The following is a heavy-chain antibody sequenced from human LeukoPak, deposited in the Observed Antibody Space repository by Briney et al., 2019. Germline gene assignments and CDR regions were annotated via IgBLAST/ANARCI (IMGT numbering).Heavy chain of an antibody. CDR1: GGSISSYY. D-gene: IGHD4-23*01. CDR3: ARADNTVEFDY. CDR2: IYYSGST. V-gene: IGHV4-59*01. J-gene: IGHJ4*02. Sequence: SETLSLTCTVSGGSISSYYWSWIRQPPGKGLEWIGYIYYSGSTNYNPSLKSRVTISVDTSKNQFSLKLSSVTAADTAVYYCARADNTVEFDYWGQGTLVTVSS.